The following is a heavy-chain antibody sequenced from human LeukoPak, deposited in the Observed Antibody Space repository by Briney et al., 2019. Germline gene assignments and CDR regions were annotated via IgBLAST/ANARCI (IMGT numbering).Heavy chain of an antibody. CDR3: ARGGYYMDV. CDR1: GDSISSGDYY. CDR2: ISSSGST. V-gene: IGHV4-61*02. Sequence: SQTLSLTCTVSGDSISSGDYYWSWIRQPAGKGLEWIGRISSSGSTNYNPSLKSRVTISLDTSKNQFSLKLSSVTAADTAVYYCARGGYYMDVWGKGTTVTVSS. J-gene: IGHJ6*03.